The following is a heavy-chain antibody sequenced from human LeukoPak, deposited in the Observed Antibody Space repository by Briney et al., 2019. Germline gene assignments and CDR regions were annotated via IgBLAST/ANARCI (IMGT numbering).Heavy chain of an antibody. V-gene: IGHV1-2*02. CDR1: GYTFTDYL. D-gene: IGHD6-19*01. J-gene: IGHJ5*02. Sequence: ASVRVSCKASGYTFTDYLINWVRQAPGQGLEWMGWINPNSGGTNYAQKFQGRVTLTSDSSISTAYMELSSLTSDDTAVYYCARIAVAGTSREDWFDPWGQGTLVTVSS. CDR2: INPNSGGT. CDR3: ARIAVAGTSREDWFDP.